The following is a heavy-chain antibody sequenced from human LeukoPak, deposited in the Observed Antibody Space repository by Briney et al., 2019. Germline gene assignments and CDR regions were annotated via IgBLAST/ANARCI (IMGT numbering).Heavy chain of an antibody. J-gene: IGHJ4*02. V-gene: IGHV1-8*01. CDR2: MNPNSGNT. Sequence: ASVKVSCKASGYTFGRYDINWVRQATGQGLEWMGWMNPNSGNTGYAQKFQGRVTMTRNTSISTAYMELSSLRSEDTAVYYCARSWRYCGGDCYSADYWGQGTLVTVSS. D-gene: IGHD2-21*02. CDR3: ARSWRYCGGDCYSADY. CDR1: GYTFGRYD.